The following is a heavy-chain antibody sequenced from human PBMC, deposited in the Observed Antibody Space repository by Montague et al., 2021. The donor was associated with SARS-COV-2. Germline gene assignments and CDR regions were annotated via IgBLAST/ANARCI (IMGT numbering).Heavy chain of an antibody. V-gene: IGHV1-24*01. CDR1: GYTLSEVS. CDR2: FDPEDGET. J-gene: IGHJ4*02. D-gene: IGHD2-21*02. Sequence: SVKVSCKVSGYTLSEVSMHRVRQAPGKGLEWMGGFDPEDGETIYAQKFQGRVTMTEDTSTDTAYMELSSLRSEDSGVYYCATSRWSLLPEYWGQGTLVTVSS. CDR3: ATSRWSLLPEY.